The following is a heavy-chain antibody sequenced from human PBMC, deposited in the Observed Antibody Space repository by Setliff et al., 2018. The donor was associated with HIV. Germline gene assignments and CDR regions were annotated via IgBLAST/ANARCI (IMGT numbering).Heavy chain of an antibody. V-gene: IGHV3-15*01. J-gene: IGHJ1*01. D-gene: IGHD2-21*01. Sequence: PGGSLRLSCAVSGFTFSDYYMTWIRQAPGKGLEWVGRIKSKTDGGTTDYAAPVKGRFTISRDDSNHTVYLQMNSLKTEDTAVYYCTTGFGKYCGWGQGTLVTVSS. CDR2: IKSKTDGGTT. CDR3: TTGFGKYCG. CDR1: GFTFSDYY.